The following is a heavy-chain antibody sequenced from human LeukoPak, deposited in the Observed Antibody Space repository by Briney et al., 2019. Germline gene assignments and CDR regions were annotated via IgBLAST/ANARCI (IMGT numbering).Heavy chain of an antibody. CDR2: IIPIFGAA. CDR1: GGTFSSYA. D-gene: IGHD2-2*02. CDR3: ATPGTHIVVVPAAIVADAFDI. Sequence: SVKVSCKASGGTFSSYAISWVRQAPGQGLEWMGGIIPIFGAANYAQKFQGRVTITADESTSTAYMELSSLRSEDTAVYYCATPGTHIVVVPAAIVADAFDIWGQGTMVTVSS. V-gene: IGHV1-69*01. J-gene: IGHJ3*02.